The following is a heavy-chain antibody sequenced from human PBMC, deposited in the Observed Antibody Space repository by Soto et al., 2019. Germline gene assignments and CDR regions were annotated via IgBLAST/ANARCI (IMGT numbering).Heavy chain of an antibody. D-gene: IGHD4-17*01. CDR3: ARDGGPPYGDYDY. CDR1: GGTFSSYT. CDR2: IIPILGIA. Sequence: QVQLVQSGAEVKKPGSSVKVSCKASGGTFSSYTISWVRQAPGQGLEWMGRIIPILGIANYAQKFQGRVTITADKSTSTAYMELSSLRSEDTAVYYCARDGGPPYGDYDYWGQGTLVTVSS. V-gene: IGHV1-69*08. J-gene: IGHJ4*02.